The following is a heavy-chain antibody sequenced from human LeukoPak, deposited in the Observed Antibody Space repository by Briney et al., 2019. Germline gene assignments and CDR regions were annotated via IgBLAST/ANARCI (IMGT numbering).Heavy chain of an antibody. V-gene: IGHV3-7*01. J-gene: IGHJ4*02. CDR1: GFTFSSYW. D-gene: IGHD3-3*01. CDR2: INQDGTEK. Sequence: GGSLRHFCAASGFTFSSYWMTWVRQAPGKGLEWVANINQDGTEKYYVDSVKGRFTISRDNAKNSLYLQMSSLRAEDTAVYYCARQGFWSGYYFDYWGQGTLVTVSS. CDR3: ARQGFWSGYYFDY.